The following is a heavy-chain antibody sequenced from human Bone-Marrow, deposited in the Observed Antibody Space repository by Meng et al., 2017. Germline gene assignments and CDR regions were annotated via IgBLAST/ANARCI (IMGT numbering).Heavy chain of an antibody. CDR1: GFTFSSYD. Sequence: GESLKISCAACGFTFSSYDMHWVRQATGKGLEWVSAIGTAGDTYYPGSVKGQFTISRENAKNSLYLQMNSLRAEDTAVYYCAKDKVYYGDYGCWGQGTLVTVSS. CDR2: IGTAGDT. CDR3: AKDKVYYGDYGC. D-gene: IGHD4-17*01. V-gene: IGHV3-13*03. J-gene: IGHJ4*02.